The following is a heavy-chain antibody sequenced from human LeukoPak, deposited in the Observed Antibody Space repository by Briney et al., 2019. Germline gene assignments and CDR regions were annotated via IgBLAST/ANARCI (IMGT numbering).Heavy chain of an antibody. J-gene: IGHJ6*03. CDR3: ATERAGERPRPLLSYYYMDV. CDR2: INTDGSSI. Sequence: GGSLRLSCAASGFTFSRSWMHWVRQTPGKGLVWVSRINTDGSSIMYADSVKGRFTISRDNAKNSLYLQMNSLRAEDTAVYYCATERAGERPRPLLSYYYMDVWGKGTTVTISS. V-gene: IGHV3-74*03. D-gene: IGHD3-16*01. CDR1: GFTFSRSW.